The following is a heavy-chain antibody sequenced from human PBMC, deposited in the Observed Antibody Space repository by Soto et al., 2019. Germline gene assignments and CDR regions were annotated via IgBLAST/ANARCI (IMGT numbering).Heavy chain of an antibody. CDR2: IWYDGSNK. CDR1: GFTFSSYG. V-gene: IGHV3-33*01. CDR3: ARDRGYYGMDV. Sequence: AGGSLRLSCAASGFTFSSYGMHWVRQAPGKGLERVAVIWYDGSNKYYADSVKGRFTISRDNSKNTLYLQMNSLRAEDTAVYYCARDRGYYGMDVWGQGTTVTVSS. J-gene: IGHJ6*02.